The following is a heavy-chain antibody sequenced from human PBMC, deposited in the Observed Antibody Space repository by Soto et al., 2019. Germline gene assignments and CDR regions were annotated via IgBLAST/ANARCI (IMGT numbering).Heavy chain of an antibody. Sequence: ASVKVSCKASGYTFTSYGISWVRQAPGQGLEWMGWISPNSGNTSYAQKFQGRVTMTTDTSISTAYMELSSLRSEDTAVYYCASVYGDLIADAFDIWGQGTMVTVSS. CDR1: GYTFTSYG. D-gene: IGHD4-17*01. CDR3: ASVYGDLIADAFDI. CDR2: ISPNSGNT. V-gene: IGHV1-18*01. J-gene: IGHJ3*02.